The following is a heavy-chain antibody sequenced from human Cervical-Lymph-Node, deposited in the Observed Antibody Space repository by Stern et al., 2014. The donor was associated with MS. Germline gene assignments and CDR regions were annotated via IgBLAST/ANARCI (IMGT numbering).Heavy chain of an antibody. CDR3: AKGVEDGYNPAYFDY. V-gene: IGHV3-9*01. J-gene: IGHJ4*02. Sequence: EVQLVESGGGLVQPGRSLRLACAASGFTFDDFAMHWVRQTPGKDLEWVSGISWNSVTIAYADSVKGRFTISRDNTKNSLYLQLNSLRAEDTALYFCAKGVEDGYNPAYFDYWGRGTLVTVSP. D-gene: IGHD5-24*01. CDR2: ISWNSVTI. CDR1: GFTFDDFA.